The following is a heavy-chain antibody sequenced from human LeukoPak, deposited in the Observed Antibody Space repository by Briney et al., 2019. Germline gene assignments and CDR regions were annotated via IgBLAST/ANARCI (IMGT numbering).Heavy chain of an antibody. J-gene: IGHJ4*02. CDR3: ARLFGGSYLSQGNFDY. Sequence: SETLSLTCTVSGGSISSSSYYWGWIRQPPGKGLEWIGSIYYSGSTYYNPSLKSRVTISVDTSKNQFSLKLSSVTAADTAVYYCARLFGGSYLSQGNFDYWGQGTLVTVSS. V-gene: IGHV4-39*01. CDR1: GGSISSSSYY. CDR2: IYYSGST. D-gene: IGHD1-26*01.